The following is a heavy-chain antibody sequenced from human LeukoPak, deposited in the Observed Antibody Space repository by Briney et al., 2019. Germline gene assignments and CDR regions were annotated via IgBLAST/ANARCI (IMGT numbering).Heavy chain of an antibody. D-gene: IGHD6-19*01. CDR3: ARDHSSGWYALDY. Sequence: ASVTVSYKASGYTFTTYAMNWVRQAPGQGLEWMGWINTNTGNPTYAQGFTGRFVFSLDTSVSTAYLQISSLKAEDTAVYYCARDHSSGWYALDYWGQGTLVTVSS. J-gene: IGHJ4*02. CDR2: INTNTGNP. V-gene: IGHV7-4-1*02. CDR1: GYTFTTYA.